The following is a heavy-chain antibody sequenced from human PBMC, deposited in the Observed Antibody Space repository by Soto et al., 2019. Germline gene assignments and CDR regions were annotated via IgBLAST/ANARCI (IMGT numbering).Heavy chain of an antibody. CDR2: ISWNSGSI. D-gene: IGHD5-18*01. Sequence: GGSLRLSCAASGFTFDDYAMHWVRQAPGKGLEWVSGISWNSGSIGYADSVKGRFTISRDNAKNSLYLQMNSLRAEDTALYYCAKAVGSYGTFDYWGQGTLVTVSS. CDR1: GFTFDDYA. V-gene: IGHV3-9*01. J-gene: IGHJ4*02. CDR3: AKAVGSYGTFDY.